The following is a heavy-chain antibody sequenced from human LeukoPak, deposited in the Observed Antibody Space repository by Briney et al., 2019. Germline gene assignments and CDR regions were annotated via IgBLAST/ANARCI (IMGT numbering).Heavy chain of an antibody. D-gene: IGHD2-15*01. V-gene: IGHV3-30*18. CDR1: GFTFISYA. CDR3: AKVRVGTAHFDY. CDR2: ISHDGSNN. Sequence: GGSLRLSCTASGFTFISYAMSWVRQAPGKGLEWVVVISHDGSNNNYADSVKGRFTISRDNSKNTLYLQMNSLRPEDTAVYYCAKVRVGTAHFDYWGQGTLVTVSS. J-gene: IGHJ4*02.